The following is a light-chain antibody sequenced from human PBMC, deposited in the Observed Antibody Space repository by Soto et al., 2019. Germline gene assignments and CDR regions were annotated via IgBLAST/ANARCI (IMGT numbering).Light chain of an antibody. J-gene: IGKJ1*01. Sequence: DIQMTQSPSYLSASVGDRVTITCRASESIRTYLNWYQQKPGKAPKLLIYAASTLQSGIPSRFSGSGSGTEFTLTISSLQPEDFATYYCLQHNSYPRTFGQGTKVDIK. V-gene: IGKV1-17*01. CDR3: LQHNSYPRT. CDR2: AAS. CDR1: ESIRTY.